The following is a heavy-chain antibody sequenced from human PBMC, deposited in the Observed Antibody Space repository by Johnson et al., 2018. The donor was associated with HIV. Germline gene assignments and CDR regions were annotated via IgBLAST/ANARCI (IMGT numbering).Heavy chain of an antibody. CDR2: ISYDGRNK. CDR3: ARENVGQWLGPRHAFDI. V-gene: IGHV3-30*04. CDR1: GFTFSNYA. D-gene: IGHD6-19*01. Sequence: QVQLVESGGGVVQPGRSLRVSCAVSGFTFSNYAMYWVRQVPGKGLEWVAVISYDGRNKYYADSVEGRFPISRDNSKNTLYLQMNSLRAEDTAVYYWARENVGQWLGPRHAFDIWGQGTMVTVSS. J-gene: IGHJ3*02.